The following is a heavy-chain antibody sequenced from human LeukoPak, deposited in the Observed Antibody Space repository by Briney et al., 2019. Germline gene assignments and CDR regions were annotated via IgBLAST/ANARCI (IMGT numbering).Heavy chain of an antibody. CDR2: IYHGGST. CDR1: GGSISSGGYS. Sequence: SETLSLTCAVSGGSISSGGYSWSWIRQPPGKGLEWIGYIYHGGSTYYNPSLKSRVTISVDRSKNQFSLKLSSVTAADTAVYYCARVTMDYYGMDVWGQGTTVTVSS. V-gene: IGHV4-30-2*01. J-gene: IGHJ6*02. CDR3: ARVTMDYYGMDV. D-gene: IGHD1-1*01.